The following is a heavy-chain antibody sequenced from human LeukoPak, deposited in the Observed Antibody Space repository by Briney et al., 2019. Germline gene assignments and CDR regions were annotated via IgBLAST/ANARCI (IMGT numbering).Heavy chain of an antibody. D-gene: IGHD3-22*01. CDR1: GFTFSTYA. J-gene: IGHJ4*02. CDR2: INSDGSST. V-gene: IGHV3-74*01. CDR3: ARGYYDSEGHFDY. Sequence: PGGSLRLSCAASGFTFSTYAMSWVRQAPGKGLVWVSRINSDGSSTSYADSVKGRFTISRDNAKNTLYLQMNSLRAEDTAVYYCARGYYDSEGHFDYWGQGTLVTVSS.